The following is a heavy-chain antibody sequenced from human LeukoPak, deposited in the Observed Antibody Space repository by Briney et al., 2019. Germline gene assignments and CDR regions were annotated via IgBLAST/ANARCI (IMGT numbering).Heavy chain of an antibody. J-gene: IGHJ2*01. Sequence: SXXLSLTCAVYGGSFSGYYWSWIRQPPGKGLEWIGEINHSGSTNYNPSLKSRVTISVDTSKNQFSLKLSSVTAADTAVYYCARRWYFDLWGRGTLVTVSS. CDR1: GGSFSGYY. V-gene: IGHV4-34*01. CDR2: INHSGST. CDR3: ARRWYFDL.